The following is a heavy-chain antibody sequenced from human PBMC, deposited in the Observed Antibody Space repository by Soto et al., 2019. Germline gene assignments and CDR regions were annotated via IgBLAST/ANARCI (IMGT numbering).Heavy chain of an antibody. J-gene: IGHJ5*02. Sequence: ASGRVSCKASGYTFTRYTMNWVRQAPGQRLEWMGWINPDNGNTKSSQKFQDRVIITRDTSASTAYMDLSSLRSEDTAVYYCARAIATCQLDPWGQVTLVTVSS. CDR2: INPDNGNT. CDR1: GYTFTRYT. CDR3: ARAIATCQLDP. V-gene: IGHV1-3*01. D-gene: IGHD2-15*01.